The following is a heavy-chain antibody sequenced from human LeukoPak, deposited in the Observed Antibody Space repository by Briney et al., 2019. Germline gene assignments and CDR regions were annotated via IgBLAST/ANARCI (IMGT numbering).Heavy chain of an antibody. CDR2: ISSSGSTI. CDR1: GFTFSSYA. D-gene: IGHD3-10*01. Sequence: GRSLRLSCAASGFTFSSYAMHWVRQAPGKGLEWVSYISSSGSTIYYADSVKGRFTISRDNAKNSLYLQMNSLRAEDTAVYYCARDRYQNDYYGRYYGMDVWGQGTTVTVSS. J-gene: IGHJ6*02. CDR3: ARDRYQNDYYGRYYGMDV. V-gene: IGHV3-48*03.